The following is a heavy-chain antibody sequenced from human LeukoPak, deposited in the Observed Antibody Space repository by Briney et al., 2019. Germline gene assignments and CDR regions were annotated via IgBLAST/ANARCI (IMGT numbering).Heavy chain of an antibody. CDR1: GGTFSSHA. D-gene: IGHD5-18*01. J-gene: IGHJ4*02. CDR3: ARAEGGYSYAPPHY. Sequence: ASVKVSCNAAGGTFSSHAISWLRQAPGQGHEWMGGIIPIFGTANYAQKFQGRVTITADESTSTAYMELSSLRSEDTAVYYCARAEGGYSYAPPHYWGQGTLVTVSS. V-gene: IGHV1-69*13. CDR2: IIPIFGTA.